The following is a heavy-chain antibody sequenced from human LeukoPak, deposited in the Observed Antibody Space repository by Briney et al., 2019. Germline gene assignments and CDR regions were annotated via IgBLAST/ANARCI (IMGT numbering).Heavy chain of an antibody. V-gene: IGHV4-34*01. CDR1: GDSFSYFY. D-gene: IGHD3-22*01. CDR3: ARHKIWHYYDSSGFGGFDY. Sequence: SETLSLTCTVSGDSFSYFYWSWIRQTPGKGLEWIGEVNHSGGTNYNPSLKTRVTMSVDTSKNQFSLKLNSVTAADTAVYYCARHKIWHYYDSSGFGGFDYWGQGTLVTVSS. J-gene: IGHJ4*02. CDR2: VNHSGGT.